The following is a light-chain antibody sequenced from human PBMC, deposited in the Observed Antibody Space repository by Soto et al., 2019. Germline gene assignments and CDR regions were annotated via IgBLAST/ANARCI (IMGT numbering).Light chain of an antibody. CDR2: KAS. CDR3: QQYNSYWT. J-gene: IGKJ1*01. V-gene: IGKV1-5*03. CDR1: QSISSW. Sequence: TQSPSNLSASVGDRVTITCRASQSISSWLAWYQQKPGKAPKLLIYKASSLESGVPSRFSGSGSGTEFTLTISSLQPDDFATYYCQQYNSYWTFGQGTKVDIK.